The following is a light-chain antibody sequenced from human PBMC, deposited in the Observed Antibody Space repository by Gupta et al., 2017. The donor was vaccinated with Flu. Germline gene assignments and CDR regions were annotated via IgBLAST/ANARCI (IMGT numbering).Light chain of an antibody. CDR2: DDN. CDR3: EVWDDSIDDGV. V-gene: IGLV1-47*02. Sequence: RVTITSSGGDTNIGIKYVYWYQQLPGEAPELVVYDDNQRPSGVPDRFSGSKSGTSATLAISRVEAGDEAEYYCEVWDDSIDDGVFGGGTKLTVL. J-gene: IGLJ3*02. CDR1: DTNIGIKY.